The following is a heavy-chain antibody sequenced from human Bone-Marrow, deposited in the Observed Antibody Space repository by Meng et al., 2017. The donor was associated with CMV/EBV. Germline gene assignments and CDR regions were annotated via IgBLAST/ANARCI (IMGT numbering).Heavy chain of an antibody. V-gene: IGHV4-39*07. Sequence: SETLSLTCTVSGGSTSSSSYYWGWIRQPPGKGLEWIGRIYYSGSTYYNPSLKSRVTISVDTSKNQFSLKLSSVTAAGTAVYYGARDLGTSYSTPLGGVGYWGQGPLVTVYS. D-gene: IGHD6-13*01. CDR1: GGSTSSSSYY. CDR3: ARDLGTSYSTPLGGVGY. J-gene: IGHJ4*02. CDR2: IYYSGST.